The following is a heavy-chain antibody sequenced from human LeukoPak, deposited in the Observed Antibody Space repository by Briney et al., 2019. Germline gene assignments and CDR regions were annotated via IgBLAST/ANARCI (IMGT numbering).Heavy chain of an antibody. CDR1: GFTFSSYS. D-gene: IGHD2-2*01. CDR3: ARDLLNDEGSSYFFDQ. V-gene: IGHV3-48*04. CDR2: ISKSSDRI. Sequence: GGSLRLSCAASGFTFSSYSMNWVRQAPGKGLEWVSYISKSSDRIYHADSVKGRFTISRDNAKNSLYLQMDSLRAEDTAVYYCARDLLNDEGSSYFFDQWGQGTLVTVSS. J-gene: IGHJ4*02.